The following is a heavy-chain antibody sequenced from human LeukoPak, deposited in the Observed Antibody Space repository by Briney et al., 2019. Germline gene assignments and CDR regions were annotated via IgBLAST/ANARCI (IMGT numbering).Heavy chain of an antibody. J-gene: IGHJ4*02. CDR3: ARGGSDILTQHDY. V-gene: IGHV3-21*01. CDR1: GFTFSSYS. CDR2: ISSSSRYI. D-gene: IGHD3-9*01. Sequence: GGSLRLSCAASGFTFSSYSMNWVRQAPGKGLEWVSSISSSSRYIYYADSVKGRFTISRDNAKNSLYLQMNSLRAEDTAVYYCARGGSDILTQHDYWGQGTLVTVSS.